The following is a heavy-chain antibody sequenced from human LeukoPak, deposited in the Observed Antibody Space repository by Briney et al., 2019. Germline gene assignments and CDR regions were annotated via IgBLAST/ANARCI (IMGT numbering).Heavy chain of an antibody. CDR2: IKQDGSEK. V-gene: IGHV3-7*03. CDR1: GFTFSNYW. J-gene: IGHJ4*02. Sequence: GGSLRLSCAASGFTFSNYWMSWVRQAPGKGLEWVANIKQDGSEKYYVDSVKGRFTISRDNAKNTLYLQMNNLRGEDTALYYCSKAGDTNYYRYGDYWGQGTLVTVSS. CDR3: SKAGDTNYYRYGDY. D-gene: IGHD5-18*01.